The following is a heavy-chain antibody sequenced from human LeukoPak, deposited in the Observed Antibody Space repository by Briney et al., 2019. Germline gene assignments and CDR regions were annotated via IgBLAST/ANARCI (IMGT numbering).Heavy chain of an antibody. CDR2: ISSSGFST. J-gene: IGHJ4*02. Sequence: GGSLRLSCAASGFNFSDYYMSWIRQAPGKGLEWVSYISSSGFSTYYAGSVKGRFTISRDNARNSLYLQMSSLTVEDTAVYYCATSHDTGNDWGQGTLVTVSS. CDR3: ATSHDTGND. D-gene: IGHD2-8*02. V-gene: IGHV3-11*04. CDR1: GFNFSDYY.